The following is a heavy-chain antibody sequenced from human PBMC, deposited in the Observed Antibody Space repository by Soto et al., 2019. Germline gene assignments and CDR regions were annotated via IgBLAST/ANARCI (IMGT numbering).Heavy chain of an antibody. V-gene: IGHV4-59*01. CDR2: IYYSGST. CDR1: GGSISSYY. J-gene: IGHJ6*02. CDR3: ARISSSSRVYYYYYGMDV. D-gene: IGHD6-6*01. Sequence: QVQLQESGPGLVKPSETLSLTCTVSGGSISSYYWSWIRQPPGKGLEWIWYIYYSGSTNYNPSLKSRVTISVDTSKNQFSLKLSSVTAADTAVYYCARISSSSRVYYYYYGMDVWGQGTTVTVSS.